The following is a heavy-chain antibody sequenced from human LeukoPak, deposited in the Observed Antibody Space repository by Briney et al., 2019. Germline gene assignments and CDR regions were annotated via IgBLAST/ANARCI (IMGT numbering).Heavy chain of an antibody. D-gene: IGHD3-3*01. J-gene: IGHJ3*02. CDR2: ISGSGGST. V-gene: IGHV3-23*01. Sequence: PGGSLRLSCAASGFTFSSYTMSWVRQAPGKGLEWVSAISGSGGSTYYADSVKGRFTISRDNSKNTLYLQMNSLRAEDTAVYYCAKGRTIFDAFDIWGQGTMVTVSS. CDR3: AKGRTIFDAFDI. CDR1: GFTFSSYT.